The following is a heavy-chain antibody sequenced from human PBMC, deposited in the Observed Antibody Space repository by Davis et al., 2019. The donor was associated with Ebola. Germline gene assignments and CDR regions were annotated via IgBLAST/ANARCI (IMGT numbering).Heavy chain of an antibody. D-gene: IGHD3-3*01. Sequence: PGGSLRLSCAASGFTFRNYAMHWVRQAPGKGPEWVAVVSHSEREKFYADSVKGRFTISRDNSKNTLYLQMSSLTVDDTAVYYCVRAVFHEVLDYWGQGTPVTVSS. CDR2: VSHSEREK. CDR1: GFTFRNYA. V-gene: IGHV3-30*04. J-gene: IGHJ4*02. CDR3: VRAVFHEVLDY.